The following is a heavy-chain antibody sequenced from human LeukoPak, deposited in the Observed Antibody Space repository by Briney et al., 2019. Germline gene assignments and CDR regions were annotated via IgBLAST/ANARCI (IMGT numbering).Heavy chain of an antibody. V-gene: IGHV4-59*08. J-gene: IGHJ4*02. CDR2: IYYSGST. Sequence: SETLSLTCTVSGGSISSYYWNWIRQPPGKGLEWIGYIYYSGSTNYNPSLKSRVAISVDASKNQFSLKLSSVTAADTAVYYCARQGGYSSSSDYWGQGTLVTVSS. CDR1: GGSISSYY. CDR3: ARQGGYSSSSDY. D-gene: IGHD6-13*01.